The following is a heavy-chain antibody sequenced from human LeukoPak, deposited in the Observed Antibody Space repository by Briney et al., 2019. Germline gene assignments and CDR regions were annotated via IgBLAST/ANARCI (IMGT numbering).Heavy chain of an antibody. V-gene: IGHV1-2*02. Sequence: ASVKVSCKASGYTFTGYYMHWVRQAPGQGLEWMGWINPNSGGTNYAQKFQGRVTITTDESTTTTYMELSRLRSNDTAVYYCARGRGYDHGSYFYYMDVWGNGTSVTVSS. CDR3: ARGRGYDHGSYFYYMDV. J-gene: IGHJ6*03. CDR2: INPNSGGT. D-gene: IGHD5-18*01. CDR1: GYTFTGYY.